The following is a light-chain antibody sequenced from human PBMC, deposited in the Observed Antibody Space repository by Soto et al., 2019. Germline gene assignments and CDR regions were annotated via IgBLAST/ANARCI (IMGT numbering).Light chain of an antibody. J-gene: IGLJ3*02. V-gene: IGLV2-8*01. CDR3: SSFAGANIWV. CDR2: EVN. Sequence: QSVLTQPPSASGSPGQSVTISCTGSTSDVDGYEYVSWYQQHPGKAPKLMIFEVNKRPSGVPNRFSGSKSGNTASLTVSGLQSEDEASYYCSSFAGANIWVFGGGTKLTVL. CDR1: TSDVDGYEY.